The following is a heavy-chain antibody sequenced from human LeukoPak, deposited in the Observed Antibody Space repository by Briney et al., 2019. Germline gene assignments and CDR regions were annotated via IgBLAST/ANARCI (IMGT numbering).Heavy chain of an antibody. CDR2: INHSGST. D-gene: IGHD3-3*01. Sequence: PSETLSLTCAVYGGSFSGHYWSRIRQPPGKGLEWIGEINHSGSTNYNPSLKSRVTISVDTSKKQFSLNLSSVTAADTALYYCARVIGDSGDYFDYWGQGTLVTVSS. V-gene: IGHV4-34*01. CDR1: GGSFSGHY. CDR3: ARVIGDSGDYFDY. J-gene: IGHJ4*02.